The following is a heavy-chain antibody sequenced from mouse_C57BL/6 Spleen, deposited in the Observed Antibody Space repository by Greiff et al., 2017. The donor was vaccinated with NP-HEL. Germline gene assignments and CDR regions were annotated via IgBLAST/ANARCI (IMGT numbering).Heavy chain of an antibody. J-gene: IGHJ1*03. CDR3: ARSPRGWLLHWYFDV. CDR2: IRNKANGYTT. D-gene: IGHD2-3*01. V-gene: IGHV7-3*01. Sequence: EVKLMESGGGLVQPGGSLSLTCAASGFTFTDYYMSWVRQPPGKALEWLGFIRNKANGYTTEYSASVKGRFTISRDNSQSILYLQMNALRAEDSATYYCARSPRGWLLHWYFDVWGTGTTVTVSS. CDR1: GFTFTDYY.